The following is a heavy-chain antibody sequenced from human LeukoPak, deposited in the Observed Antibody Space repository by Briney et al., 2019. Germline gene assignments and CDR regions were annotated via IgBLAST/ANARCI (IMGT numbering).Heavy chain of an antibody. CDR2: INPDSGVT. V-gene: IGHV1-2*06. CDR1: GYTFTAYY. CDR3: ATNSRTDFDY. D-gene: IGHD4-23*01. Sequence: ASVKVSCKASGYTFTAYYMHWVRQAPGQGLEWMGRINPDSGVTNYAQKFQGRVTMTRDTSISTAYMELSGLRSDDTAVYYCATNSRTDFDYWAREPWSPSP. J-gene: IGHJ4*02.